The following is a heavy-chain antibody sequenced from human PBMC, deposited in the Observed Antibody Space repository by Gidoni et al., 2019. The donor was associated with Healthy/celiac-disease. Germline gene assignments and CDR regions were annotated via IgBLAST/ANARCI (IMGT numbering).Heavy chain of an antibody. CDR3: ARHEEGLTTVTFYWYFDL. J-gene: IGHJ2*01. CDR2: IYYSGST. D-gene: IGHD4-17*01. Sequence: QVQLQESGPGLVKPSETLSLPCTVSGASIRSYYWSWIRQPPGKGLEWIGHIYYSGSTNYNPSLKSRVTISVDTAKNQFSLKLSSVTAADTAVYYCARHEEGLTTVTFYWYFDLWGRGTLVTVSS. V-gene: IGHV4-59*08. CDR1: GASIRSYY.